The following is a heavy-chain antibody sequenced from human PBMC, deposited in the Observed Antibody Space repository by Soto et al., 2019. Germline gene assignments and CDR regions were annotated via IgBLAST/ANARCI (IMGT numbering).Heavy chain of an antibody. J-gene: IGHJ4*02. Sequence: GSLRLSCAASGFTCSSYAMHWVRQAPGKGLEYVSAISSNGGSTYYANSVKGRFTISRDNSKNTLYLQMNSLRDEDTAGYFCAKDPNEITDFDYGGRGTRVTVSS. V-gene: IGHV3-64*01. CDR2: ISSNGGST. CDR3: AKDPNEITDFDY. D-gene: IGHD2-8*01. CDR1: GFTCSSYA.